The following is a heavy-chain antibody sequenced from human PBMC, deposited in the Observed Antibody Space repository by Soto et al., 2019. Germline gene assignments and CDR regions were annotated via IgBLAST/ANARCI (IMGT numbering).Heavy chain of an antibody. CDR1: GGSISSSSYY. J-gene: IGHJ6*02. D-gene: IGHD6-25*01. CDR3: ARRRAADYYGMDV. Sequence: QLQLQESGPGLVKPSETLSLTCTVSGGSISSSSYYWGWIRQPPGKGLEWIGSIYYSGSTYYNPSLKRRVTISVDTSKNQFSLKLSSVTAADTAVYYCARRRAADYYGMDVWGQGTTVTVSS. CDR2: IYYSGST. V-gene: IGHV4-39*01.